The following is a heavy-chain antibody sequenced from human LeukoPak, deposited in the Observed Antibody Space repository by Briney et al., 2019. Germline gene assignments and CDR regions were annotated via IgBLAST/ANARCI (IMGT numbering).Heavy chain of an antibody. Sequence: SVKVSCKASGGTFSSYAISWVRQAPGQGLEWMGRIIPILGIANYAQKFQGRVTITADKSTSTAYMELSSLRSEDTAVYYCASGSCSSTSCYTGYYYYGMDVWGQGTTVTVSS. CDR1: GGTFSSYA. CDR2: IIPILGIA. V-gene: IGHV1-69*04. CDR3: ASGSCSSTSCYTGYYYYGMDV. D-gene: IGHD2-2*02. J-gene: IGHJ6*02.